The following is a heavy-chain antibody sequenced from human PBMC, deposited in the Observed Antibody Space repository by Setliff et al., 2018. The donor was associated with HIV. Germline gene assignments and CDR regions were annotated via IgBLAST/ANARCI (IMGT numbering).Heavy chain of an antibody. CDR3: ARASSDIPGVDSNYFDD. J-gene: IGHJ4*02. Sequence: SETLSLTCAVSGGSISSSNWWSWVRQPPGKGLEWIGEIYHGGSTNYNPSLKSRVTISVDKSKNQFSLKLASVTAADTAVYYCARASSDIPGVDSNYFDDWGQGTLVTV. CDR1: GGSISSSNW. V-gene: IGHV4-4*02. CDR2: IYHGGST. D-gene: IGHD2-2*01.